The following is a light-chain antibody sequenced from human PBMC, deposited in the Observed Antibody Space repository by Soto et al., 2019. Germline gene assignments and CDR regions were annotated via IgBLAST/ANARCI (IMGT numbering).Light chain of an antibody. V-gene: IGKV1-39*01. J-gene: IGKJ4*01. Sequence: DIQMTQSPSSLSASVGDRVTITCRASQSISTYLNWYQQKPGKAPKLLIYTASSFQSGVPTRFSGSGSGTDFSLTISSLQPEDFATYYCQQSYSTPQTFGGGTKVDIK. CDR1: QSISTY. CDR2: TAS. CDR3: QQSYSTPQT.